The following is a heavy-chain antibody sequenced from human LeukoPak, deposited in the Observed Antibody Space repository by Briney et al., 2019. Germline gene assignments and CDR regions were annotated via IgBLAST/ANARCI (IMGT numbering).Heavy chain of an antibody. V-gene: IGHV3-23*01. D-gene: IGHD3-9*01. Sequence: GGSLRLSCAASGFTFSSYAMSWVRQAPGKGLEWVSTISGSGGSTYYADSVKGRFTISRGNSKNTLYLQMNSLRAEDTAVYYCAKNDDILTDYPYFFDYWGQGTLVTVSS. J-gene: IGHJ4*02. CDR1: GFTFSSYA. CDR2: ISGSGGST. CDR3: AKNDDILTDYPYFFDY.